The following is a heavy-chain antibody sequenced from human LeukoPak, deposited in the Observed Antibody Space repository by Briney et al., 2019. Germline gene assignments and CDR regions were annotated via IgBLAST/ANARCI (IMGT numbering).Heavy chain of an antibody. CDR3: ARGFSRQWLVQGWFDP. D-gene: IGHD6-19*01. CDR1: GGSFSGYY. V-gene: IGHV4-34*01. CDR2: INHSGST. Sequence: SETLSLTCAVYGGSFSGYYWGWIRQLPGKGLEWIGEINHSGSTNYNPSLKSRVTISVDTSKNQFSLKLSSVTAADTAVYYCARGFSRQWLVQGWFDPWGQGTLVTVSS. J-gene: IGHJ5*02.